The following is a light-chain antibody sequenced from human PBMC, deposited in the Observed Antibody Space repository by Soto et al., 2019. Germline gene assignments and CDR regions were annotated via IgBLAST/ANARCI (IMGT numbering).Light chain of an antibody. CDR2: KAS. CDR1: QTISSW. J-gene: IGKJ1*01. V-gene: IGKV1-5*03. CDR3: QHYNSYSEA. Sequence: DIQMTQSPSTLSGSVGDRVTITCRASQTISSWLAWYQQKPGKAPKLLIYKASTLKIGVPSRFSGSGSRTELTLTISSLQPDDVATYYCQHYNSYSEAFGQGTKVKL.